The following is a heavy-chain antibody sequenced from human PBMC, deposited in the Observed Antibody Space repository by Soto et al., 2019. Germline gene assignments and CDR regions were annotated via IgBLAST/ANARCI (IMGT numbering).Heavy chain of an antibody. J-gene: IGHJ3*02. CDR1: GGTFSSYA. CDR3: ARGSSWPDAFDI. V-gene: IGHV1-69*13. CDR2: IIPIFGTA. Sequence: SVKVSCKASGGTFSSYAISWVRQAPGQGLEWMGGIIPIFGTANYAQKFQGRVTITADESTSTAYMELSSLRSEDTAVYYCARGSSWPDAFDIWGQGTMVTVSS. D-gene: IGHD2-2*01.